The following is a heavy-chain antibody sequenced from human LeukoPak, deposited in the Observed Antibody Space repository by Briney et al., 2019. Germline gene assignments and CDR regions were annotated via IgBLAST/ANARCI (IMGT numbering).Heavy chain of an antibody. CDR1: GYSISSGYY. Sequence: PSETLSLTCTDSGYSISSGYYWGWIRQPPGKGLEWIGSMYHSGSTYDNPSLKSRVTISVDTSKNQFSLKLSSVTAADTAVYYCARVDYGDSATYYYYMDVWGKGTTVTVSS. V-gene: IGHV4-38-2*02. CDR2: MYHSGST. CDR3: ARVDYGDSATYYYYMDV. D-gene: IGHD4-17*01. J-gene: IGHJ6*03.